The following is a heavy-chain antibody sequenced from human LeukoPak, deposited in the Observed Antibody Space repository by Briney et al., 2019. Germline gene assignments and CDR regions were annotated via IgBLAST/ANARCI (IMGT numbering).Heavy chain of an antibody. D-gene: IGHD5-24*01. Sequence: GGSLRLSCAASGFTFSSYWMHWVRQAPGKGLVWVSRINSDGSSTSYADSVKGRFTISRDNAKNTLYLQMNSLRAEDTAVYYCARDIGGMATDYYFDYWGQGTLVTVSS. CDR3: ARDIGGMATDYYFDY. CDR1: GFTFSSYW. CDR2: INSDGSST. V-gene: IGHV3-74*01. J-gene: IGHJ4*02.